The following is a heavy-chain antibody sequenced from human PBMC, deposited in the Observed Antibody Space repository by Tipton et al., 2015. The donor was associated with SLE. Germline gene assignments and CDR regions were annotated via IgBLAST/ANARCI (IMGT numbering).Heavy chain of an antibody. CDR2: TTHSGKT. V-gene: IGHV4-34*01. CDR1: GGSFSGYY. J-gene: IGHJ6*03. D-gene: IGHD6-19*01. Sequence: TLSLTCAVYGGSFSGYYWSWIRQPPGKGLEWIGETTHSGKTNYNPSLKSRVTISVDTSKNQFSLELSSVTAADTAVYYCARETEDTGWSHSRDYIYYYYYVDVRGQGTTVTVSS. CDR3: ARETEDTGWSHSRDYIYYYYYVDV.